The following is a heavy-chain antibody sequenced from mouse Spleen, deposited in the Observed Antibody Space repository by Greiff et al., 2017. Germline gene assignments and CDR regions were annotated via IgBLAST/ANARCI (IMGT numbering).Heavy chain of an antibody. J-gene: IGHJ3*01. CDR2: IDPENGDT. CDR1: GFNIKDDY. V-gene: IGHV14-4*01. D-gene: IGHD1-1*01. CDR3: TTCYYGSPWFAY. Sequence: VQLKESGAELVRPGASVKLSCTASGFNIKDDYMHWVKQRPEQGLEWIGWIDPENGDTEYASKFQGKATITADTSSNTAYLQLSSLTSEDTAVYYCTTCYYGSPWFAYWGQGTLVTVSA.